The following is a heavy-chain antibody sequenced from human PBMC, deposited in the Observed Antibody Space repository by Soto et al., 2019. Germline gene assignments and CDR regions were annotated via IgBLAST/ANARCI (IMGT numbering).Heavy chain of an antibody. CDR2: ISGSGGST. D-gene: IGHD6-19*01. Sequence: EVQLLESGGGLVQPGGSLRLSCAASGFTFSSYAMSWVRQAPGKGLEWVSAISGSGGSTYYADSVKGRFTISRDNSKNPLYLQMNSLRAEDTAVYYCAKGWSVAVAGKIDYWGQGTLVTVSS. J-gene: IGHJ4*02. V-gene: IGHV3-23*01. CDR3: AKGWSVAVAGKIDY. CDR1: GFTFSSYA.